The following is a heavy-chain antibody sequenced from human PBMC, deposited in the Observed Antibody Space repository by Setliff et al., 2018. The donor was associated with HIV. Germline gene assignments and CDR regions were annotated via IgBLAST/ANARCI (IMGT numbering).Heavy chain of an antibody. J-gene: IGHJ4*02. CDR3: ARGMDYYDTSGYYQYYFDY. V-gene: IGHV1-2*02. Sequence: ASVKVSCKASGYTFTGYYMHWVRQAPGQGLEWMGWINPNSGGTNYAQKFQGRVTITTDESTSTAYMELSSLRSEDTAVYYCARGMDYYDTSGYYQYYFDYWGQGTLVTVSS. CDR2: INPNSGGT. CDR1: GYTFTGYY. D-gene: IGHD3-22*01.